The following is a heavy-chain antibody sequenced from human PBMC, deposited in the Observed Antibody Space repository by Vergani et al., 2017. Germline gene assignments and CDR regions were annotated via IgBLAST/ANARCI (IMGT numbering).Heavy chain of an antibody. CDR1: GGTFSSYA. CDR2: IIPIFGTA. Sequence: QVQLVQSGAEVKKPGSSVKVSCKASGGTFSSYAISWVRQAPGQGLEWMGGIIPIFGTANYAQKFQGRVTITADESTSTAYMELSSLRSEDTAVYYCAGGYYDYVWGSYRRPPPFDYWGQGTLVTVSS. CDR3: AGGYYDYVWGSYRRPPPFDY. D-gene: IGHD3-16*02. V-gene: IGHV1-69*01. J-gene: IGHJ4*02.